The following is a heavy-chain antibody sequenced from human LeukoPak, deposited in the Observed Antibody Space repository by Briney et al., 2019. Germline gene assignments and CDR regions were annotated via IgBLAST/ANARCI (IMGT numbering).Heavy chain of an antibody. CDR1: GFTFSSYW. J-gene: IGHJ4*02. V-gene: IGHV3-7*03. D-gene: IGHD5-12*01. CDR2: IKQDGSDT. CDR3: ATSGYSGYGIDY. Sequence: GRSLRLSCAASGFTFSSYWMTWVRQAPGKGLEWVANIKQDGSDTYSVDSVKGRFTISRDNAKNSLYLEMNSLRVEDTAVYYCATSGYSGYGIDYWGQGTLVAVSS.